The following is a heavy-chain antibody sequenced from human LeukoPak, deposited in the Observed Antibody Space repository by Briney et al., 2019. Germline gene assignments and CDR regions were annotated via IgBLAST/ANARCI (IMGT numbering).Heavy chain of an antibody. V-gene: IGHV3-23*01. CDR3: AKGLAVAGHFDY. Sequence: GGSLRLACAASGFTFSSHAMSWVRQAPGKGLEWVSAISGSGGSTYYADSVKGRFTISRDKSKNTLYLQMNSLRAEDTAVYYCAKGLAVAGHFDYWGQGTLVTVSS. CDR1: GFTFSSHA. J-gene: IGHJ4*02. D-gene: IGHD6-19*01. CDR2: ISGSGGST.